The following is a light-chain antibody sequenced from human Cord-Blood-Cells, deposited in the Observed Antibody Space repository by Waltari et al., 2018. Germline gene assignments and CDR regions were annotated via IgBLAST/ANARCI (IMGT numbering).Light chain of an antibody. V-gene: IGLV2-14*01. J-gene: IGLJ3*02. Sequence: QSALTQTASASGSPRQSITISCTGTSSDVGGYHYVSWYQQHPGKTPKLMIYDVSNRPSGVSNRFSGSKAGNTASLAISGLQAEDEADYYCSSYTSSRTLMFGGGTKLTVL. CDR1: SSDVGGYHY. CDR3: SSYTSSRTLM. CDR2: DVS.